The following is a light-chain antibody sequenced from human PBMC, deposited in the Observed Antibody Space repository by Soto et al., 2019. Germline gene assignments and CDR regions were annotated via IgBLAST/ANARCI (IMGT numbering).Light chain of an antibody. Sequence: EIVVTQFPATLSMSPGDRATLSCRASQSVSSDLAWYQHRPGQAPRLLIYGASTRATGIPARFSGSGSGTEFTLTITSLQSEDSAVYYCQQYYAWPPLTFGGGTKVEIK. J-gene: IGKJ4*01. CDR1: QSVSSD. CDR2: GAS. V-gene: IGKV3-15*01. CDR3: QQYYAWPPLT.